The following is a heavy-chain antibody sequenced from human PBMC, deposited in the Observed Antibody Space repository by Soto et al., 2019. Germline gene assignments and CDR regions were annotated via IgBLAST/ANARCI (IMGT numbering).Heavy chain of an antibody. CDR3: ARDPAIYSGKFDYGLDV. V-gene: IGHV3-48*03. CDR2: IGTSGKTI. Sequence: GGSLRLSCAVSVFTLSSYEMNWVRQAPGKGLEWVSYIGTSGKTIYYADSVRGRFTISRDNAKNSLYLQMNSLRAEDTAVYFCARDPAIYSGKFDYGLDVWGRGTTVTVSS. J-gene: IGHJ6*02. D-gene: IGHD4-4*01. CDR1: VFTLSSYE.